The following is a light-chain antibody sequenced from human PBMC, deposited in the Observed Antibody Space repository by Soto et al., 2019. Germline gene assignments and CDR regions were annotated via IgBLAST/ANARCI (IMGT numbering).Light chain of an antibody. CDR2: RAS. CDR3: HQYSHWPPWT. Sequence: EIVLTQSPATLSLSPGERATLSCRASQSVSSNLAWYQQKPGQAPRLLIYRASTRATGVPGRFSASGSGTEFTLTISSLQSEDSAVYYCHQYSHWPPWTFGPGTKVDIK. CDR1: QSVSSN. J-gene: IGKJ1*01. V-gene: IGKV3-15*01.